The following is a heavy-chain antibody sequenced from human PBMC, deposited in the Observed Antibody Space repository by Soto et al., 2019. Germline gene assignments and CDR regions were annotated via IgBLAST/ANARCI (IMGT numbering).Heavy chain of an antibody. D-gene: IGHD3-10*01. CDR1: GGSISSFAYY. J-gene: IGHJ5*02. V-gene: IGHV4-39*01. Sequence: SETLSLTCTVSGGSISSFAYYWGWIRQPPGKGLEWIGTVYYNENTYYNPSLKSRLTISVDTAKNQSSLNLRSVTAADTAIYFCARRERYYGSPGWFDPWGQGTLVTVSS. CDR2: VYYNENT. CDR3: ARRERYYGSPGWFDP.